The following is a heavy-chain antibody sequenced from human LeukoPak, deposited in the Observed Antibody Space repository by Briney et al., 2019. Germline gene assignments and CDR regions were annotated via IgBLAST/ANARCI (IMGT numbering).Heavy chain of an antibody. V-gene: IGHV4-4*02. D-gene: IGHD6-25*01. CDR3: ARDANGSDLHYYHMDV. Sequence: SGTLSLTCAVSGGSITSANWWSWVRQSPGKGLEWIGEIYHTGNTNYNPSLNSRVSISLDTSKNQFSLRLTSVTAADTAVYFCARDANGSDLHYYHMDVWGKGTTVTISS. CDR2: IYHTGNT. CDR1: GGSITSANW. J-gene: IGHJ6*03.